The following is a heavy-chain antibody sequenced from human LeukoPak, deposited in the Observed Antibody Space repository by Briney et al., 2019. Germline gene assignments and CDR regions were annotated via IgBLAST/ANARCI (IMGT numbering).Heavy chain of an antibody. CDR2: FDPEDGET. CDR3: ATGVIVPAAATFDY. CDR1: GYTLTELS. D-gene: IGHD2-2*01. V-gene: IGHV1-24*01. Sequence: ASVKVSCKVSGYTLTELSIHWVRQAPGKGLEWMGGFDPEDGETIYAQKFQGRVTMTEDTSTDTAYMELSSLRSEDTAVYYCATGVIVPAAATFDYWGQGTLVTVSS. J-gene: IGHJ4*02.